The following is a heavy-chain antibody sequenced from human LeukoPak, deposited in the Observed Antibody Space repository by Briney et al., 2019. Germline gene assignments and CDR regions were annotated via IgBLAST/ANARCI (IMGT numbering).Heavy chain of an antibody. CDR1: GFTFSTYA. CDR2: ISGSDDGT. J-gene: IGHJ4*02. Sequence: HPGGSLRLSCAASGFTFSTYAMSWVRQIPGKGLEWVSAISGSDDGTYYADSVKGRSTISRDNSRNTLYLQMNTLRAEDTAVYFCAKSPVSSCRGSFCYPFDYWGQGNLVTVSS. V-gene: IGHV3-23*01. CDR3: AKSPVSSCRGSFCYPFDY. D-gene: IGHD2-15*01.